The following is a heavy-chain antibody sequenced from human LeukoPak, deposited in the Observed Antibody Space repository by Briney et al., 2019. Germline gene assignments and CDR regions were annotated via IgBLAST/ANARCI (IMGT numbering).Heavy chain of an antibody. Sequence: SQTLSLTCTVSGGSINSAGYYWSWIRQPPGKGLEWIGYIYYSGSTNYNPSLKSRVTISVDTSKNQFSLKLSSVTAADTAVYYCARHLGKRYWFDYWGQGTLVTVSS. J-gene: IGHJ4*02. CDR2: IYYSGST. CDR1: GGSINSAGYY. CDR3: ARHLGKRYWFDY. D-gene: IGHD2-8*02. V-gene: IGHV4-61*08.